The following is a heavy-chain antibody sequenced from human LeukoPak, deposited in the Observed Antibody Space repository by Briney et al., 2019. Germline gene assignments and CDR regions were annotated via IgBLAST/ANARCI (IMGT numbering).Heavy chain of an antibody. CDR2: IYYSGST. J-gene: IGHJ6*03. V-gene: IGHV4-59*01. CDR1: GYSITSSYY. CDR3: ARTTEGGYSYGYFYYYYMDV. D-gene: IGHD5-18*01. Sequence: SETLSLTCIVSGYSITSSYYWSWIRQPPGNGLEWIGYIYYSGSTNYKSSLKSRVTISVDTSKNQFSLKLSSVTAADTAVYYCARTTEGGYSYGYFYYYYMDVWGKGTTVTVSS.